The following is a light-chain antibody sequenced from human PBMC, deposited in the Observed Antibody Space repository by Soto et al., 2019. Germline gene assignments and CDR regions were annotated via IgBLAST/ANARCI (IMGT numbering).Light chain of an antibody. CDR3: CSYAGSYTFYV. Sequence: QSALTQPRSVSGSPGQSVTISCTGTSSDVGGYNYVSWYQQHPGKAPKLMIYDVSKRPSGVPDRFSGSKSGNTASLTISGLRTEDEADYYCCSYAGSYTFYVFGTGTTLTVL. CDR2: DVS. J-gene: IGLJ1*01. CDR1: SSDVGGYNY. V-gene: IGLV2-11*01.